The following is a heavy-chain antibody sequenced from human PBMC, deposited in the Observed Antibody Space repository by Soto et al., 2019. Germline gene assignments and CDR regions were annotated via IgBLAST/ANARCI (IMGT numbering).Heavy chain of an antibody. V-gene: IGHV3-23*01. Sequence: PGGSLSLSCASSGFTFSSLVLHSVRQAPGKGLEWVSAVRASGRTTYYADSVKGRFTISRDNSKNTLYLQMNSLRAEDTAVYYCAYTSTPCDYGGQGTLVTVSS. CDR3: AYTSTPCDY. J-gene: IGHJ4*02. D-gene: IGHD6-13*01. CDR2: VRASGRTT. CDR1: GFTFSSLV.